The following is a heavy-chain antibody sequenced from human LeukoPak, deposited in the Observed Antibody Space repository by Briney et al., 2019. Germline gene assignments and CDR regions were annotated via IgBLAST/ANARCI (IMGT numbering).Heavy chain of an antibody. CDR2: LNHSGDT. CDR1: GGSFSGYY. D-gene: IGHD3-10*01. Sequence: SETLSLTCAVYGGSFSGYYWSWIRQPPGKGLEWIGELNHSGDTNYNPSLKSRVTISVDTSKNQFSLKLSSVTAADTAVYYCARETGFYYYGSGSYDYYYYYYMDVWGKGTTVTVSS. V-gene: IGHV4-34*01. J-gene: IGHJ6*03. CDR3: ARETGFYYYGSGSYDYYYYYYMDV.